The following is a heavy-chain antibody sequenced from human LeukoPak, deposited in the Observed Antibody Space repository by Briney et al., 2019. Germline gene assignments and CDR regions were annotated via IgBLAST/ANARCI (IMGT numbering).Heavy chain of an antibody. V-gene: IGHV4-39*07. CDR2: IYHSGST. D-gene: IGHD6-13*01. CDR3: ARIYSSSWFLNWFDP. J-gene: IGHJ5*02. Sequence: SETLSLTYTVSGGSISSGTYYWGWIRQPPGKGLECIGTIYHSGSTYYNPSLKSRVTISVDTSKNQFSLKLNSVTAADTAVYYCARIYSSSWFLNWFDPWGQGTLVTVSS. CDR1: GGSISSGTYY.